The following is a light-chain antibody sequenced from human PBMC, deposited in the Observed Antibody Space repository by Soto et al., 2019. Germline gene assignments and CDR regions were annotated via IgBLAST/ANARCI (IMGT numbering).Light chain of an antibody. CDR3: QQFNNYPPIT. J-gene: IGKJ5*01. CDR2: DAS. V-gene: IGKV1D-13*01. Sequence: AIQLTQSPSSLSASVGDRVIITCRASQDISSALAWYQQKPGKAPNLLIYDASSLESGVPLRFIGSGSGTDSTLTISSLQPEDFATFYCQQFNNYPPITFAQGTRLEIK. CDR1: QDISSA.